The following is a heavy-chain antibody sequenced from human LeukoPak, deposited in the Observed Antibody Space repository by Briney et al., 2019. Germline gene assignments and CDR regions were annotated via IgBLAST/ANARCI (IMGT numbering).Heavy chain of an antibody. CDR3: ARSSELRRIDY. Sequence: SVKVSCKASGYTFTSYDINWMRQATGQGLEWMGWMNPNSGNTGYAQEFKGRVTITRNTSISTTYIELSHLRFEDTAMYFCARSSELRRIDYWGQGTLVTVSS. D-gene: IGHD1-7*01. V-gene: IGHV1-8*01. J-gene: IGHJ4*02. CDR1: GYTFTSYD. CDR2: MNPNSGNT.